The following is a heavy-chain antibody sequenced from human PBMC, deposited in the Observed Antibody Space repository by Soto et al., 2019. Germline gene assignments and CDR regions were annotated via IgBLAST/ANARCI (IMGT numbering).Heavy chain of an antibody. Sequence: ASVKVSCKASGYTFTGYYMHWVRQAPGQGLEWMGWINPNSGGTNYAQKFQGWVTMTRDTSISTAYMELSRLRSDDTAVYYCARYGLPWWDSATHSPFDCWGQRTMVPGSS. D-gene: IGHD1-26*01. V-gene: IGHV1-2*04. CDR1: GYTFTGYY. CDR2: INPNSGGT. CDR3: ARYGLPWWDSATHSPFDC. J-gene: IGHJ3*01.